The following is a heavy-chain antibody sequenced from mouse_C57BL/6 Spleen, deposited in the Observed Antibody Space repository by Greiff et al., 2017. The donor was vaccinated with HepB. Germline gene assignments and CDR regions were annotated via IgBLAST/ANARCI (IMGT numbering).Heavy chain of an antibody. Sequence: DVHLVESGGGLVKPGGSLKLSCAASGFTFSDYGMHWVRQAPEKGLEWVAYISSGSSTIYYADTVKGRFTISRDNAKNTQFLQMTSLRSEDTAMYYCARGDYDVWFAYWGQGTLVTVSA. V-gene: IGHV5-17*01. D-gene: IGHD2-4*01. CDR2: ISSGSSTI. CDR3: ARGDYDVWFAY. J-gene: IGHJ3*01. CDR1: GFTFSDYG.